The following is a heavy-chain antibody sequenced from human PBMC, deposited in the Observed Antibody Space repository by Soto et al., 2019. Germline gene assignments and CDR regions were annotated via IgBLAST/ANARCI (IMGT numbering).Heavy chain of an antibody. J-gene: IGHJ4*02. V-gene: IGHV3-23*01. CDR2: ISGSGGST. CDR1: GFTFSSYA. CDR3: GIPHMITFGGVIATPFDY. D-gene: IGHD3-16*02. Sequence: EVQLLESGGGLVQPGGSLRLSCAASGFTFSSYAMSWVRQAPGKGLEWVSAISGSGGSTYYADSVKGRFTISRDNSTNTLYLQMNSLRAEDTAVYYCGIPHMITFGGVIATPFDYWGQGTLVTVSS.